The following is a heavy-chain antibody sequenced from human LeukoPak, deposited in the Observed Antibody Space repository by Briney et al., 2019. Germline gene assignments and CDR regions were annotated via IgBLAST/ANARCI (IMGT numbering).Heavy chain of an antibody. Sequence: GGSLSLSCAASGFTFSSYNMNWVRQAPGKGLEWVSSITSDSRYMYYADSVKGRFTISRDNAKNSLYLQMNSLRAEDTAVYYCAKELIMRFDFWGQGTLVTVSS. J-gene: IGHJ4*02. D-gene: IGHD3-16*01. V-gene: IGHV3-21*01. CDR3: AKELIMRFDF. CDR1: GFTFSSYN. CDR2: ITSDSRYM.